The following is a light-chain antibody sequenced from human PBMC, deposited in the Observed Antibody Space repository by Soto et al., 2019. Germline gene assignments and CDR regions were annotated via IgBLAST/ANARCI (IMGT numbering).Light chain of an antibody. CDR3: SSYTSTSTLYV. J-gene: IGLJ1*01. CDR2: EVT. Sequence: QSALTQPASVSGSPGQSITISCIGTSSDIGAYNYVSWYQQHPGKVPKLMIYEVTNRPSGLSNRFSGSKSGNTASLTISGLQAEDVADYFCSSYTSTSTLYVFGTGTKVTVL. CDR1: SSDIGAYNY. V-gene: IGLV2-14*01.